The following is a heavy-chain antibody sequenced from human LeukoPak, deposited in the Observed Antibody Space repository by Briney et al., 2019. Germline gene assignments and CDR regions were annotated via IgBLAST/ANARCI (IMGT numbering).Heavy chain of an antibody. D-gene: IGHD3-10*01. J-gene: IGHJ5*02. CDR1: GYTFTGYY. CDR2: INPSGGST. CDR3: AREGRMVRGFDP. V-gene: IGHV1-46*01. Sequence: GASVKVSCKASGYTFTGYYMHWVRQAPGQGLEWMGIINPSGGSTSYAQKFQGRVTMTRDTSTSTVYMELSSLRSEDTAVYYCAREGRMVRGFDPWGQGTLVTVSS.